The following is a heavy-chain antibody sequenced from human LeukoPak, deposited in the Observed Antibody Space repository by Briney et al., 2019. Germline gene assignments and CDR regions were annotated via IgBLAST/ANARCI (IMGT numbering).Heavy chain of an antibody. Sequence: SETLSLTCTVSGGSISSGGYYWSWIRQHPGKGLEWIGYIYYSGSTYYNPSLKSRVTISVDTSKNQFSLKLSSVTAADTAVYYCARVPYYDSSGYYPEFDYWGQGTLVTVSS. CDR2: IYYSGST. CDR3: ARVPYYDSSGYYPEFDY. D-gene: IGHD3-22*01. CDR1: GGSISSGGYY. J-gene: IGHJ4*02. V-gene: IGHV4-31*03.